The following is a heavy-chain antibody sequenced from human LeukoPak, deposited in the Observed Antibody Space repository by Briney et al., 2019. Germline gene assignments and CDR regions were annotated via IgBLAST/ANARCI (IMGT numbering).Heavy chain of an antibody. CDR3: ARLLGIAAAGLDY. V-gene: IGHV4-34*01. D-gene: IGHD6-13*01. CDR2: INHSGST. J-gene: IGHJ4*02. Sequence: WEALSLTRAVYGGSLSGYYWSWIRQPSGKGLEWIGEINHSGSTNYNPSLKSRVTISVDTSKNQFSLKLSSVTAADTAVYYCARLLGIAAAGLDYWGQGTLVTVSS. CDR1: GGSLSGYY.